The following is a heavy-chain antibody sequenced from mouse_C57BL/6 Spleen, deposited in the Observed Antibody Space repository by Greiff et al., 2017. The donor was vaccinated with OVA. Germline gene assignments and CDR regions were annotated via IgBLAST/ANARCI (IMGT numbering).Heavy chain of an antibody. CDR2: IYPGSGNT. CDR3: ARPDSSGAFAY. CDR1: GYTFTDYY. V-gene: IGHV1-76*01. J-gene: IGHJ3*01. Sequence: QVQLQQSGAELVRPGASVKLSCKASGYTFTDYYINWVKQRPGQGLEWIARIYPGSGNTYYNEKFKGKATLTAEKSSSTAYMQLSSLTSEDSAVYFCARPDSSGAFAYWGQGTLVTVTA. D-gene: IGHD3-2*02.